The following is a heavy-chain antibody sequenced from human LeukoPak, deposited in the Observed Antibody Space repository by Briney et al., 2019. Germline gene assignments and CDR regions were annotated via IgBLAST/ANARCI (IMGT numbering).Heavy chain of an antibody. CDR1: GFTFSSYA. Sequence: GGSLRLSCAASGFTFSSYAMSWVRQAPGKGLEWVSAISGSGGSTYYADSVKGRFTISRDNSKNTLYLQMNSLRAEDTAVYYCASNWAYYDYVWESYRLDYWGQGTLVTVSS. CDR2: ISGSGGST. CDR3: ASNWAYYDYVWESYRLDY. V-gene: IGHV3-23*01. J-gene: IGHJ4*02. D-gene: IGHD3-16*02.